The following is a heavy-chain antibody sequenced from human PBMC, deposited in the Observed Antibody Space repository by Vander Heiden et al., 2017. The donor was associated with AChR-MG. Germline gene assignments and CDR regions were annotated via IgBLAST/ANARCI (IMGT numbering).Heavy chain of an antibody. J-gene: IGHJ2*01. Sequence: QVQLVQSGAEVKKPGASVKVSCKASGYTFTSYGISWVRQDPGQGLEWMGWISADNGNKNYAQELQGRVTMTTDTSTSTAYMELRSLRSDDTAVYYCARTPPTAMGDYWYFDLWGRGTLVTVSS. CDR1: GYTFTSYG. CDR2: ISADNGNK. CDR3: ARTPPTAMGDYWYFDL. D-gene: IGHD5-18*01. V-gene: IGHV1-18*01.